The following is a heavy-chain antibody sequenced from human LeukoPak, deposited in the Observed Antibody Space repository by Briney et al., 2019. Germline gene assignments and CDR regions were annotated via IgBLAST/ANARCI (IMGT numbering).Heavy chain of an antibody. Sequence: SETLSLTCTVSGGSINSSDSYWAWIRQPPGKGLEWIGSIYYTGSTYDKTSLKSRVTMSVDTSNNLFSLKVKSVTAADAALYYCARLRRAYSAYGCVGYWGQGTLVTVSS. V-gene: IGHV4-39*01. D-gene: IGHD5-12*01. CDR3: ARLRRAYSAYGCVGY. CDR2: IYYTGST. J-gene: IGHJ4*02. CDR1: GGSINSSDSY.